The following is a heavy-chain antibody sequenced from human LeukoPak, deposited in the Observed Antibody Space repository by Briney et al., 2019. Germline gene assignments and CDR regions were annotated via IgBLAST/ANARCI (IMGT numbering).Heavy chain of an antibody. V-gene: IGHV3-49*03. CDR2: IRSKAYGGTA. Sequence: GGSLRLSCTASGFTFGDHSVSWFRQAPGKGLEWVGFIRSKAYGGTAEYAASVKGRFTISRDDSKSVAYLQMDSLKTEDTAVYYCTREIQYFDWFQADYWGQGPLVTVSS. D-gene: IGHD3-9*01. J-gene: IGHJ4*02. CDR3: TREIQYFDWFQADY. CDR1: GFTFGDHS.